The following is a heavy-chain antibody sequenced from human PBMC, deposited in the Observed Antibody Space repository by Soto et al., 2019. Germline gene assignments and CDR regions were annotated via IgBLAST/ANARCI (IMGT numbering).Heavy chain of an antibody. CDR1: GFTFSGYS. J-gene: IGHJ4*02. CDR3: ARQRGCDY. V-gene: IGHV3-7*01. Sequence: EVQLVESGGGLVQPGGSLRLSCAASGFTFSGYSMSWVRQAPGKGLGWVANIKQDGSEKYYVASVKGRFTISRDNAKNSVYLQMNSLRADDTAVYYCARQRGCDYWGQGTLVTVSS. D-gene: IGHD1-1*01. CDR2: IKQDGSEK.